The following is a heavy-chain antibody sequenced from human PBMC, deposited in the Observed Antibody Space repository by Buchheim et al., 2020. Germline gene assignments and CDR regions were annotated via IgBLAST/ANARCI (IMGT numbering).Heavy chain of an antibody. D-gene: IGHD1-1*01. CDR1: GFTFSNNA. CDR3: AKGWNFDH. J-gene: IGHJ4*02. V-gene: IGHV3-23*01. Sequence: DVQLLESGGGLVQPGGSLRLSCTASGFTFSNNAMNWVRQAPGKGLEGVSSICGNGGSTYYAGSVRGRFTIPREISKNTLPLQMNSLTAEDTAVYHCAKGWNFDHWGQGTL. CDR2: ICGNGGST.